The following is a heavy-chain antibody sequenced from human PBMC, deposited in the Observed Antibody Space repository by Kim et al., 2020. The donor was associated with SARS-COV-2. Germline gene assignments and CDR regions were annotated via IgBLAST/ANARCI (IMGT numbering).Heavy chain of an antibody. Sequence: GGSLRLSCAGSGFTVSSYYMTWVRQAPGKGLEWVSVIYTSGVTVNADSVKGRFTNSRDDSKNTLYLQMNSLRVDDTAVYYCAEDDTSGYWHWGQGTLVTVSS. CDR2: IYTSGVT. J-gene: IGHJ4*02. V-gene: IGHV3-66*01. CDR1: GFTVSSYY. CDR3: AEDDTSGYWH. D-gene: IGHD3-22*01.